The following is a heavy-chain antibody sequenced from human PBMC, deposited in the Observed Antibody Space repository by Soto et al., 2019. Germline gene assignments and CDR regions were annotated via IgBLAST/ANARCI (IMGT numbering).Heavy chain of an antibody. CDR2: MNPNSGNT. CDR1: GYTFTSYD. Sequence: ASVKVSCKASGYTFTSYDINWVRQATGQGLEWMGWMNPNSGNTGYAQKFQGRVTMTRNTSISTAYLELSSLRSEDTALYYCARDGVGTIDFDYRAQRTLVTVSS. V-gene: IGHV1-8*01. CDR3: ARDGVGTIDFDY. D-gene: IGHD2-15*01. J-gene: IGHJ4*02.